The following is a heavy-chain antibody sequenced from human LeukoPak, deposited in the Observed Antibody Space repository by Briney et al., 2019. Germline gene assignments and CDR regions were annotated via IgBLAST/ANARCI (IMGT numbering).Heavy chain of an antibody. J-gene: IGHJ4*02. D-gene: IGHD6-19*01. V-gene: IGHV1-2*06. CDR3: ARHSLAQWLAPPFDY. CDR2: INPNSGGT. CDR1: GYTFTSYY. Sequence: ASVKVSCKASGYTFTSYYMHWVRQAPGQGLEWMGRINPNSGGTNYAQKFQGRVTMTRDTYISTAYMELSRLRSDDTAVYYCARHSLAQWLAPPFDYWGQGTLVTVSS.